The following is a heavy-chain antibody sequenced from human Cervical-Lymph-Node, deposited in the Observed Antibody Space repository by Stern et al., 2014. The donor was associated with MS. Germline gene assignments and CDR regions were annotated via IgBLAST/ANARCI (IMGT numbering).Heavy chain of an antibody. CDR2: INANNGGT. CDR1: AHTFTGYY. V-gene: IGHV1-2*02. CDR3: AAENTVPVTPDT. Sequence: VQLVESGAEVKKPGASVKVSCKASAHTFTGYYIHWVRQAPGPGLEWMGWINANNGGTNYAQKFQGRVTMSRDTSIYTAYMELSRLTSDDTAVYYCAAENTVPVTPDTWGQGTLVTVSS. D-gene: IGHD5-18*01. J-gene: IGHJ5*02.